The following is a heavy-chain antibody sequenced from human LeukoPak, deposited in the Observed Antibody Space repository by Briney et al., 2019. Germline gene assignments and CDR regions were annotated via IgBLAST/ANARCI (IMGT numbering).Heavy chain of an antibody. D-gene: IGHD3-10*01. Sequence: SETLSLTCAVSGYSISSGYYWGWIRQPRGKGLEWIGSIYRSGSTYYNPSLRSRVTISVYTSKNQFSLKLSSVTAADTAVYYCARGRYYGWGSIEYWGQGTLVTVSS. V-gene: IGHV4-38-2*01. CDR2: IYRSGST. CDR1: GYSISSGYY. CDR3: ARGRYYGWGSIEY. J-gene: IGHJ4*02.